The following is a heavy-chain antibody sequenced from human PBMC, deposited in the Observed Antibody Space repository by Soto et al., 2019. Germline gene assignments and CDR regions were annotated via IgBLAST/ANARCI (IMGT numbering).Heavy chain of an antibody. CDR2: MNPNNGNT. CDR1: GYTFTSYD. Sequence: GASVKVSCKASGYTFTSYDINWVRQATGQGLEWMGWMNPNNGNTKYSQKFQGRVTITRDTSMSTAYMELSSLRSEDTAVYYCARALLWFGELPYFDYWGQGTLVTVSS. V-gene: IGHV1-8*01. J-gene: IGHJ4*02. CDR3: ARALLWFGELPYFDY. D-gene: IGHD3-10*01.